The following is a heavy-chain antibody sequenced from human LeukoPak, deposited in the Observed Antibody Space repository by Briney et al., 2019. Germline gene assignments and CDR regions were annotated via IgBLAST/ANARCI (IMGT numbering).Heavy chain of an antibody. Sequence: SETLSLTCTVSGGSISSYYWSWIRQPAGKGLEWIGRIYTSGSTNYNPSLKSRVTMSVDTSKNQFSLKLSSVTAADTAVYYCARVPALPWYDLWSGYPDNPGVLADDAFDIWGQGTMVTVSS. V-gene: IGHV4-4*07. J-gene: IGHJ3*02. D-gene: IGHD3-3*01. CDR2: IYTSGST. CDR1: GGSISSYY. CDR3: ARVPALPWYDLWSGYPDNPGVLADDAFDI.